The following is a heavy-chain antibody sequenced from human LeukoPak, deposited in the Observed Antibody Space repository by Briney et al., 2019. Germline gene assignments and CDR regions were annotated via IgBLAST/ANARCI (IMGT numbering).Heavy chain of an antibody. V-gene: IGHV3-23*01. CDR2: ISDSGSLT. J-gene: IGHJ4*02. Sequence: GGSLRLSCAASGFTFSSNAFNWVRQAPGKGLEWVSAISDSGSLTQYADSVRGRFTLSRDDSKNTPYLQMNSLRVEDTAIYYCARYFFDWGRGTLVTVSS. CDR3: ARYFFD. CDR1: GFTFSSNA.